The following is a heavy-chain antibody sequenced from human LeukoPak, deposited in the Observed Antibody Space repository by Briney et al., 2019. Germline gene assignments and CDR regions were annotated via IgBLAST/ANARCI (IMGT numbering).Heavy chain of an antibody. CDR1: GFTFSGYW. CDR3: ARDSDSSGWYALDV. CDR2: IKGDGSST. J-gene: IGHJ6*02. Sequence: GGSLRLSCVASGFTFSGYWMHWVRQAPGKGLEWVSRIKGDGSSTSYADSVKGRFTISRDNAKNTLYLQMNSLRAEDTAVYYCARDSDSSGWYALDVWGQGTTVTVSS. V-gene: IGHV3-74*01. D-gene: IGHD6-19*01.